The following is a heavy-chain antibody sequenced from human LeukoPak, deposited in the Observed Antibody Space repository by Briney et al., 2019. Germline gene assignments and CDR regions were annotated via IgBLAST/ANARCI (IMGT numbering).Heavy chain of an antibody. J-gene: IGHJ4*02. Sequence: PGRSLRLSCAASGFTFSSYGMHWVRQAPGKGLEWVAVISYDGSNKYYADSVKGRFTISRDNSKNTLYLQMNSLRAEDTAVYYCANEYSSSSAGDYWGQGTLVTVSS. CDR3: ANEYSSSSAGDY. CDR1: GFTFSSYG. D-gene: IGHD6-6*01. CDR2: ISYDGSNK. V-gene: IGHV3-30*18.